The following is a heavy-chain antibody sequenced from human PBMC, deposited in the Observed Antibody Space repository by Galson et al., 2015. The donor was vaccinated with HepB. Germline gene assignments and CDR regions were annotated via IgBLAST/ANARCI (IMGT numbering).Heavy chain of an antibody. Sequence: SLRLSCAASGFTFSSYGMHWVRQAPGKGLEWVAVISYDGSNKYYADSVKGRFTISRDNSKNTLYLQMNSLRAEDTAVYYCAKLPTRGGRRMATNGDVLDAFDIWGQGTMVTVSS. CDR2: ISYDGSNK. D-gene: IGHD5-24*01. J-gene: IGHJ3*02. CDR1: GFTFSSYG. CDR3: AKLPTRGGRRMATNGDVLDAFDI. V-gene: IGHV3-30*18.